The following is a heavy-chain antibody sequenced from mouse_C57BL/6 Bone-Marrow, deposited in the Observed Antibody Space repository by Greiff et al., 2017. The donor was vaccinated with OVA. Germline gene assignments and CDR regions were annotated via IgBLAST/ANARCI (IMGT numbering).Heavy chain of an antibody. V-gene: IGHV1-81*01. CDR3: AREYDYGYAMDY. D-gene: IGHD2-4*01. CDR2: IYPRSGNT. Sequence: AQLQQSGAELARPGASVKLSCKASGYTFTSYGISWVKQRTGQGLEWIGEIYPRSGNTYYNEKFKGKATLTADKSSSTAYMELRSLTSEDSAVYFCAREYDYGYAMDYWGQGTSVTVSS. J-gene: IGHJ4*01. CDR1: GYTFTSYG.